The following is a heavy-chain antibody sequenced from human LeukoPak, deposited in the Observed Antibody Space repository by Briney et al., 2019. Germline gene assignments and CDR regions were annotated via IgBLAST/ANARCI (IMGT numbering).Heavy chain of an antibody. J-gene: IGHJ4*02. D-gene: IGHD4/OR15-4a*01. CDR2: INPSGGST. CDR3: ARICQGMVLDY. Sequence: GASVKVSCKASGYIFTSYYMHWARQAPGQGLEWMGIINPSGGSTNYAQNFQGRVTMTRDTSTSTVYMELSSLRSEDTAVYYCARICQGMVLDYWGQGTLVTVSS. CDR1: GYIFTSYY. V-gene: IGHV1-46*01.